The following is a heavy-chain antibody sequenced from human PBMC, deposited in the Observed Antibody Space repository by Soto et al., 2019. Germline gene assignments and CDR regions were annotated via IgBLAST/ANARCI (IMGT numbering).Heavy chain of an antibody. CDR1: GGSISSGGYY. V-gene: IGHV4-31*03. CDR2: IYYSGST. J-gene: IGHJ4*02. D-gene: IGHD3-22*01. CDR3: ASLWSQDTYYYDSSGSLLDY. Sequence: SETLSLTCTVSGGSISSGGYYWSWIRQHPGKGLEWIGYIYYSGSTYYNPSLKSRVTISVDTSKNQFSLKLSSVTAADTAVYYCASLWSQDTYYYDSSGSLLDYWGQGTLVTVSS.